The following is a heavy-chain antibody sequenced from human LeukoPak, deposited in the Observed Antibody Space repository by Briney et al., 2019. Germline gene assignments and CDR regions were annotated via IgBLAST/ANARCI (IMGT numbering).Heavy chain of an antibody. CDR1: GIIVSSNY. CDR3: AREEGTDYYYGMDV. CDR2: IYRGGST. Sequence: SGGSLRLSCAAPGIIVSSNYMSWVRQAPGKGLEWVSAIYRGGSTHYADSVKGRFTISRDNSKNTLYLQMNSLRAEDTAVYYCAREEGTDYYYGMDVWGQGTTVTVSS. D-gene: IGHD1-1*01. V-gene: IGHV3-53*01. J-gene: IGHJ6*02.